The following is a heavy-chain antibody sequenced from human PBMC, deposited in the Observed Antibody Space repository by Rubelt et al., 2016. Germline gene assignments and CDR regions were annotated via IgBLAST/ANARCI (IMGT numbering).Heavy chain of an antibody. CDR2: IYHSGST. CDR1: GYSISSGYY. V-gene: IGHV4-38-2*02. CDR3: AREGYYDSSGYYYLSDY. Sequence: QVQLQESGPGLVMPSETLSLTCTVSGYSISSGYYWGWIRQPPGKGLEWIGSIYHSGSTYYNPSLKSRVTISVDTSKNQFSLKLSSVTAADTAVYYCAREGYYDSSGYYYLSDYWGQGTLVTVSS. J-gene: IGHJ4*02. D-gene: IGHD3-22*01.